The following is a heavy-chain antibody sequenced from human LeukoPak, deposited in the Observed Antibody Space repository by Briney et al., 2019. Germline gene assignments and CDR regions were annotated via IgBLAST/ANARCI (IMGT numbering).Heavy chain of an antibody. CDR1: GFTFSSYA. CDR2: ISYDGSNK. CDR3: ARGLPRDSSGPDAFDI. D-gene: IGHD3-22*01. J-gene: IGHJ3*02. Sequence: GRSLRLSCAASGFTFSSYAMHWVRQAPGKGLEWVAVISYDGSNKYYADSVKGRFTISRDNSKNTLYLQMNSLRAEDTAVYYCARGLPRDSSGPDAFDIWGQGTMVTVS. V-gene: IGHV3-30-3*01.